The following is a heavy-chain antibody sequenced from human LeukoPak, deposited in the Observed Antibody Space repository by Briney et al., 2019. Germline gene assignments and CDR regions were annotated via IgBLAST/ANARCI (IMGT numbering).Heavy chain of an antibody. Sequence: PGGSLRLSCAASGITFSSYSMSWVRQAPGKGLEWVSSISFSGTTTYYADSVKGRFTVSRDNSKNTLYLQMDGLRAEDTAVYYCARDPTELQLLSYYSDYWGQGTLVAVSS. CDR2: ISFSGTTT. CDR1: GITFSSYS. CDR3: ARDPTELQLLSYYSDY. J-gene: IGHJ4*02. D-gene: IGHD2-2*01. V-gene: IGHV3-23*01.